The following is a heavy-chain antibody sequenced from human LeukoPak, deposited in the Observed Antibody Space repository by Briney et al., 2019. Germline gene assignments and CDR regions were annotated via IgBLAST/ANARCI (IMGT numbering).Heavy chain of an antibody. Sequence: SQTLSLTCTVSGGSISSGDYSWSWLRQPPGKGLEWIGYIYYSGSTYYNPSLKSRVTISVDTSKNQFSLKLSSVTAADTAVYYCARVSGYGDYVVDYWGQGTLVTVSS. D-gene: IGHD4-17*01. V-gene: IGHV4-30-4*01. CDR1: GGSISSGDYS. J-gene: IGHJ4*02. CDR2: IYYSGST. CDR3: ARVSGYGDYVVDY.